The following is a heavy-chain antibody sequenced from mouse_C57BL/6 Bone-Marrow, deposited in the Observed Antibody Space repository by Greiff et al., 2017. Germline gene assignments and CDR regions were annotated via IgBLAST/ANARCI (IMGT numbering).Heavy chain of an antibody. CDR3: ERFYGSSSYYAMDY. CDR2: IHPNSGSI. CDR1: GYTFTSYW. J-gene: IGHJ4*01. V-gene: IGHV1-64*01. D-gene: IGHD1-3*01. Sequence: VQLQQPGAELVKPGASVKLSCTASGYTFTSYWMHWVKQRPGQGLEWIGLIHPNSGSINYNEKFKSKATLTVDKSTSTAYMQLSSLTSEDSAIYYCERFYGSSSYYAMDYWGQGTSVTVSS.